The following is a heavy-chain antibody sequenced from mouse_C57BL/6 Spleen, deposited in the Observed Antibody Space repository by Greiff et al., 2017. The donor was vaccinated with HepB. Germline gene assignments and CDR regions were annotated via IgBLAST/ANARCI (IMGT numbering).Heavy chain of an antibody. CDR1: GYSITSGYY. Sequence: ESGPGLVKPSQSLSLTCSVTGYSITSGYYWNWIRQFPGNKLEWMGYISYDGSNNYNPSLKNRISITRDTSKNQFFLKLNSVTTEDTATYYCARNGSKGDYWGQGTSVTVSS. CDR3: ARNGSKGDY. V-gene: IGHV3-6*01. J-gene: IGHJ4*01. D-gene: IGHD1-1*01. CDR2: ISYDGSN.